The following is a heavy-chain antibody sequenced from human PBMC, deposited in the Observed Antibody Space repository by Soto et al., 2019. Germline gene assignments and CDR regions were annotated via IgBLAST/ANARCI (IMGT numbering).Heavy chain of an antibody. CDR3: ARWGSGTLVRGVITSYYSYGIYV. CDR1: GGTFSSYA. D-gene: IGHD3-10*01. J-gene: IGHJ6*02. V-gene: IGHV1-69*06. CDR2: IIPIFGTA. Sequence: GASVKVSCKASGGTFSSYAISWVRQAPGQGLEWMGGIIPIFGTANYAQKLQGRVTITADKSTSTAYMELSSLRSEDTAVYDCARWGSGTLVRGVITSYYSYGIYVWGQGTTVTVSS.